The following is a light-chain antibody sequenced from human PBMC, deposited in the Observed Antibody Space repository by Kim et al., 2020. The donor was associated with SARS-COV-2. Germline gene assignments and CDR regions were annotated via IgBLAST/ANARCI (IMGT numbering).Light chain of an antibody. J-gene: IGLJ2*01. CDR2: QDN. Sequence: SVSPGQTASITCSGDKLGDKYTCWYQQKPGQSPVLVIYQDNKRPSGSPERFSGSNSGNTATLTISGTQAMDEADYFCQAWDSSTVVFGGGTQLTVL. CDR1: KLGDKY. V-gene: IGLV3-1*01. CDR3: QAWDSSTVV.